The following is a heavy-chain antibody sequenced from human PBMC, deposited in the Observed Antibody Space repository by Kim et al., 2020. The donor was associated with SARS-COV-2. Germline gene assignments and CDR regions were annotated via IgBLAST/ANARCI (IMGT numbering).Heavy chain of an antibody. D-gene: IGHD3-3*01. Sequence: SETLSLTCAVSGGSISSGGYSWSWIRQPPGKGLEWIGYIYHSGSTYYNPSLKSRVTISVDRSKNQFSLKLSSVTAADTAVYYCSSYDFGGYFDYWGQGTLVTVSS. CDR2: IYHSGST. CDR1: GGSISSGGYS. V-gene: IGHV4-30-2*01. CDR3: SSYDFGGYFDY. J-gene: IGHJ4*02.